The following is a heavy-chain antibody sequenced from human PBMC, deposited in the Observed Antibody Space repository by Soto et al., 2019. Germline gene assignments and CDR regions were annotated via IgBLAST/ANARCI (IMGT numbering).Heavy chain of an antibody. CDR2: IYYSGST. J-gene: IGHJ6*02. CDR3: ARGDFLAALHGMDV. D-gene: IGHD6-6*01. Sequence: PSETLSLTCTVSGGSISSYYWSWIRQPPGKGLEWIGYIYYSGSTNYNPSLKSRVTISVDRSKNQFSLKLSSVTAADTAVYYCARGDFLAALHGMDVWGQGTTVTVSS. V-gene: IGHV4-59*12. CDR1: GGSISSYY.